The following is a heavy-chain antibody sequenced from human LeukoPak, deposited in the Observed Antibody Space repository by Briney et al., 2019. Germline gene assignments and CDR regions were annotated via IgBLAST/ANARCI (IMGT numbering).Heavy chain of an antibody. CDR1: GLTFSNYA. D-gene: IGHD3-22*01. CDR3: AKYGFDYYDSSGYYYFDY. V-gene: IGHV3-23*01. Sequence: GGSLRLSCAVSGLTFSNYAMSCVRQAPGKGLEWVSGISTSGGGIYYAHSVKGRFTISRDNSMNTLYLQMYSLRDDDTAVYYCAKYGFDYYDSSGYYYFDYWGPGTLVTVSS. CDR2: ISTSGGGI. J-gene: IGHJ4*01.